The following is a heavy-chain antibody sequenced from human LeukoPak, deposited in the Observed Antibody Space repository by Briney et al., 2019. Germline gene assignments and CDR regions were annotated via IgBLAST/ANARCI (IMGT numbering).Heavy chain of an antibody. CDR1: GGSISSSSYY. V-gene: IGHV4-39*07. CDR3: ARVGTYYDFWSGYYTRTAAYYGMDV. D-gene: IGHD3-3*01. J-gene: IGHJ6*02. Sequence: PSETLSLTCTVSGGSISSSSYYWGWIRQPPGKGLEWIGSIYYSGSTYYNPSLKSRVTISVDTSKNQFSLKLSSVTAADTAVYYCARVGTYYDFWSGYYTRTAAYYGMDVWGQGTTVTVSS. CDR2: IYYSGST.